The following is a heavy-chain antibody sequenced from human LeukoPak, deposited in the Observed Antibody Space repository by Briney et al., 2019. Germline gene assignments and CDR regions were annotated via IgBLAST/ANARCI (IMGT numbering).Heavy chain of an antibody. J-gene: IGHJ6*04. V-gene: IGHV4-31*03. CDR3: ARHVYGEGMVV. Sequence: SETLSLTCTVSGGSISSGGYYWSWIRQHPGKGLECIGYIHSSEGTAHSASLKSRLTISLDTSTNQFSLTLSSVTAADTAVYYCARHVYGEGMVVWGKGTTVTVSS. CDR1: GGSISSGGYY. D-gene: IGHD4-17*01. CDR2: IHSSEGT.